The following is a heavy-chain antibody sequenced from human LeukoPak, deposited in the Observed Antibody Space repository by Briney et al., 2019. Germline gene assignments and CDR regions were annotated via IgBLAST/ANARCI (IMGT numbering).Heavy chain of an antibody. Sequence: GGSLRLSCAASGFTFSSYGMHWVRQAPGKGLEWVAFIRYDGSNKYYADTVKGRFTISRDNSKNTLYLQMNSLRAEDTAVYYCAKMDEYSSSWYYAFDIWGQGTMVTVSS. V-gene: IGHV3-30*02. CDR1: GFTFSSYG. D-gene: IGHD6-13*01. CDR3: AKMDEYSSSWYYAFDI. CDR2: IRYDGSNK. J-gene: IGHJ3*02.